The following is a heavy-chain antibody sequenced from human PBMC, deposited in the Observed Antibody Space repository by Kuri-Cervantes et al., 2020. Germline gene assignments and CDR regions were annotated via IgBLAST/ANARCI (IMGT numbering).Heavy chain of an antibody. V-gene: IGHV3-7*01. CDR1: GFTFSSYW. J-gene: IGHJ6*03. D-gene: IGHD2-2*01. CDR2: IKQDGSEK. CDR3: ARDGVPYYYYYYMDV. Sequence: LSLTCAASGFTFSSYWMSWVRQAPGKGLEWVANIKQDGSEKYYVDSVKGRFTISRDNAKNSLYLQMNSLRAEDTAVYYCARDGVPYYYYYYMDVWGKRTTVTVSS.